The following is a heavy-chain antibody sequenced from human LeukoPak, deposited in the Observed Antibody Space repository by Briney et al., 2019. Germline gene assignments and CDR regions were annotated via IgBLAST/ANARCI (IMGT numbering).Heavy chain of an antibody. J-gene: IGHJ4*02. CDR3: ARVRLMNDFWSGSDY. CDR1: GYTFTGYY. Sequence: ASVKVSCKASGYTFTGYYIHWVRQAPGQGLEWMGWINPNSGDTKYAQKFQGRVTVTRDTSITTAYMELSRLRSDDTAVYYCARVRLMNDFWSGSDYWGQGTLVTVSS. V-gene: IGHV1-2*02. CDR2: INPNSGDT. D-gene: IGHD3-3*01.